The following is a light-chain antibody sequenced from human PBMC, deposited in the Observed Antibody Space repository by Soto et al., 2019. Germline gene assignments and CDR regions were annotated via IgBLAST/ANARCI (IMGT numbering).Light chain of an antibody. CDR2: FGS. CDR1: QSLLYNNTYNY. V-gene: IGKV2-28*01. CDR3: MQAPQSLT. J-gene: IGKJ5*01. Sequence: EIVMTQSPLTLPVTPGEPASISCRSSQSLLYNNTYNYLDWYVQKPGQSPQLLIYFGSNRAPGVPDRFSGSGSGTDFTLKINRVEAEDVGTYYCMQAPQSLTFGQGTRLEIK.